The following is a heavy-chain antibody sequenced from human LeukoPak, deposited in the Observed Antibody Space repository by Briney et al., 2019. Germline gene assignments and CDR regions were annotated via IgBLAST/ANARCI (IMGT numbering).Heavy chain of an antibody. J-gene: IGHJ4*02. CDR3: ASRQRGVFDY. CDR1: GGSICSYC. D-gene: IGHD5-18*01. Sequence: SETLSLTCTVSGGSICSYCWSWIRQPPGKGLEWIGYIYYSGSTNYNPSLKSRVTISVDTSKDQFSLKLSSVTAADTAVYYCASRQRGVFDYWGQGTLVTVSS. V-gene: IGHV4-59*01. CDR2: IYYSGST.